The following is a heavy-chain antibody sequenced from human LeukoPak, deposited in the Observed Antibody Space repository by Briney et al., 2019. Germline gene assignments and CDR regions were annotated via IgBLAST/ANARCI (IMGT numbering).Heavy chain of an antibody. CDR2: ISSSSSYI. D-gene: IGHD6-19*01. V-gene: IGHV3-21*01. J-gene: IGHJ3*02. Sequence: PGGSLRLSCAASGFTFSSYSMNWVRQAPGKGLEWVSSISSSSSYIYYADSVKGRFTISRDNAKNSLYLQMNSLRAEDTAVYYCARYSSGLAKGAFDIWGQGTMVTVSS. CDR3: ARYSSGLAKGAFDI. CDR1: GFTFSSYS.